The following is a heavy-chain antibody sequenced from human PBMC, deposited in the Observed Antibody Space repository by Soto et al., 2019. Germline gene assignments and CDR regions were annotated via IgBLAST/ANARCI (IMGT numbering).Heavy chain of an antibody. D-gene: IGHD2-21*01. J-gene: IGHJ4*02. V-gene: IGHV3-23*01. CDR2: ISGSGGST. CDR1: GFTFSSYA. Sequence: EVQLLESGGGLVQPGGSLRLSCAASGFTFSSYAMSWVRQAPGKGLEWVSAISGSGGSTYYADSVKGRFTISRDNSKNPLYLQMNSLRAEDTAVYYCANPRGVWYYFDYWGQGTLVTVSS. CDR3: ANPRGVWYYFDY.